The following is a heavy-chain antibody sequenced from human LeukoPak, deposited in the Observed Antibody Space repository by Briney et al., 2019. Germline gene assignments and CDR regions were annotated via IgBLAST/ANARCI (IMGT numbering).Heavy chain of an antibody. Sequence: SETLSLTCTVSGGSISSGGYYWSWIRQHPGKGLEWIGYIYYSGSTYYNPSLKSRVTISVDTSKNQFSLKLSSVTAADTAVYYCARGGRQQGGFDYWGQGTLVTVSS. CDR1: GGSISSGGYY. V-gene: IGHV4-31*03. J-gene: IGHJ4*02. D-gene: IGHD2-15*01. CDR2: IYYSGST. CDR3: ARGGRQQGGFDY.